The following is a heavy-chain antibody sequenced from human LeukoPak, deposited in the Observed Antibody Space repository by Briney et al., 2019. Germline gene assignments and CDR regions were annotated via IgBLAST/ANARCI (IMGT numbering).Heavy chain of an antibody. CDR2: INAGNGNT. CDR3: ARETAVTQNDAFDI. V-gene: IGHV1-3*01. Sequence: ASVKVSCKASGYTFTSHTIHWVRQAPGQRLEWMGWINAGNGNTKYSQKLQGRVTITRDTFAYTAYMELSSLKSEDTAVYYCARETAVTQNDAFDIWGQGTTVTVSS. CDR1: GYTFTSHT. D-gene: IGHD4-17*01. J-gene: IGHJ3*02.